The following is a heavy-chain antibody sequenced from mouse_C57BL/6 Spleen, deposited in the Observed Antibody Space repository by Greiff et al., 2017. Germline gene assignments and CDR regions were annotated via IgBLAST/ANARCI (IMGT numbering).Heavy chain of an antibody. J-gene: IGHJ4*01. Sequence: VQLQQSGAELVKPGASVKISCKASGYAFSSYWMNWVKQRPGKGLEWIGQIYPGDGDTNYNRKFKGKATLTADESSSTAYMQLSSLTSEDSAVYFCYYGSSPHYYAMDYWGQGTSVTVSS. D-gene: IGHD1-1*01. V-gene: IGHV1-80*01. CDR3: YYGSSPHYYAMDY. CDR1: GYAFSSYW. CDR2: IYPGDGDT.